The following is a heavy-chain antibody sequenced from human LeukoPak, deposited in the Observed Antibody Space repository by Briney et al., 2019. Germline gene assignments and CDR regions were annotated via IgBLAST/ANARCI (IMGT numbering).Heavy chain of an antibody. J-gene: IGHJ4*02. CDR3: ARGQGFSYGYGAIDS. Sequence: GGSLRLSCTASKFTFSDFYMNWIRQTPGKGLESVSYISGSGGTIYYADSVKGRFTISRDNANNSLYLQMNSLRAEDTAVYYCARGQGFSYGYGAIDSWGQGTLVTVSS. CDR1: KFTFSDFY. D-gene: IGHD5-18*01. CDR2: ISGSGGTI. V-gene: IGHV3-11*01.